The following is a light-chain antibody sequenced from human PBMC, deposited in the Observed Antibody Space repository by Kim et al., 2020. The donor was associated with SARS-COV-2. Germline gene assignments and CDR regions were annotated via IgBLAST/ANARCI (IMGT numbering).Light chain of an antibody. Sequence: GKTVIISCTRSSGSIVSDFVQWLQQRPCSSPTTVIYEDHKRPSGVPDRFSGSVDSSSNSASLTISRLRAEDEADYYCQSYDDNIWVFGGGTKLTVL. CDR3: QSYDDNIWV. CDR2: EDH. CDR1: SGSIVSDF. J-gene: IGLJ3*02. V-gene: IGLV6-57*01.